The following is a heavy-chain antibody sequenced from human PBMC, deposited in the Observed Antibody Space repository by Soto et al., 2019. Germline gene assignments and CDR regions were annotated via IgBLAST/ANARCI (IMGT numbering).Heavy chain of an antibody. Sequence: EVQLVESGGGLVQPGRSLRLSCAASGFTFDDYAMHWVRQAPGKGLEWVSGSSWNSGSIGYADSVKGRFTISRDNAKNSLYLQMNSLRAEDPALYYCAKGGQLLSEGGGYWGQGTLVTVSS. CDR3: AKGGQLLSEGGGY. CDR2: SSWNSGSI. V-gene: IGHV3-9*01. D-gene: IGHD2-2*01. CDR1: GFTFDDYA. J-gene: IGHJ4*02.